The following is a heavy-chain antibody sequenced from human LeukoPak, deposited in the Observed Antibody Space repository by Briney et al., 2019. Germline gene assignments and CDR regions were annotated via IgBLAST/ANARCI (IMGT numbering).Heavy chain of an antibody. V-gene: IGHV1-2*02. Sequence: ASVKVSCKASGYTLTGHYLHWVRQAPGQGLEWMGWINPNTGATTYAQRFQGRVTLTRDTSISTAYMDLSRLRPDDTAVCYCASVGVEADYGLDVWGQGTTVTVSS. CDR1: GYTLTGHY. CDR2: INPNTGAT. J-gene: IGHJ6*02. CDR3: ASVGVEADYGLDV. D-gene: IGHD1-26*01.